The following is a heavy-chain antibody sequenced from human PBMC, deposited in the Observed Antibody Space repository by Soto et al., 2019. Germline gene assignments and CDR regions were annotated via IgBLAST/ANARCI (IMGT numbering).Heavy chain of an antibody. CDR1: GFSLSTSGVG. J-gene: IGHJ4*02. Sequence: QITLKESGPPLVKPTQTLTLTCTFSGFSLSTSGVGVGWIRQPPGKALEWLALIYWDDDKRYSPSLESRLTITKDTSKNQVVLTMTNMDPVDTATYYCAHSLASDGLRILDYWGQGTLVTVSS. D-gene: IGHD6-13*01. V-gene: IGHV2-5*02. CDR2: IYWDDDK. CDR3: AHSLASDGLRILDY.